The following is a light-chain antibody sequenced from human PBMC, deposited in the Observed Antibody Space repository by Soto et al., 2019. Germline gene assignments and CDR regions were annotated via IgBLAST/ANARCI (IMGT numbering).Light chain of an antibody. CDR3: QQYGFSPIT. V-gene: IGKV3-15*01. CDR1: QSVNSN. CDR2: GAS. J-gene: IGKJ4*01. Sequence: EILRRHSPATLSVSPGYGATLSCMASQSVNSNLAWYQQRPGQPPRLLIYGASTRATGIPARFGGSGSGTDFTLTISSLEPEDFAVYYCQQYGFSPITFGGGTKVDIK.